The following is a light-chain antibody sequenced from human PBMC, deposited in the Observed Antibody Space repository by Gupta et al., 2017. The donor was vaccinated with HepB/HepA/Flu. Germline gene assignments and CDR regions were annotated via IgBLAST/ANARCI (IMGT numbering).Light chain of an antibody. Sequence: QSVLTQPPSGSAAPGQRVPFSFPGNSSNIGSNFVSWYQQLPGTAPKLLIYDNNKRPSGIPDRFSGSRSGTSATLGITGLQTGDEADYYCGTWDNSLSAVFGGGTKLTVL. CDR3: GTWDNSLSAV. V-gene: IGLV1-51*01. CDR2: DNN. CDR1: SSNIGSNF. J-gene: IGLJ3*02.